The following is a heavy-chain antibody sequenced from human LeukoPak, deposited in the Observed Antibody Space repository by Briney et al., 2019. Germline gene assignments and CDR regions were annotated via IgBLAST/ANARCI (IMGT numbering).Heavy chain of an antibody. J-gene: IGHJ4*02. CDR2: INPSGGTT. CDR1: GYTFTSYH. D-gene: IGHD2-2*01. CDR3: AKGPQLLSGAFDY. V-gene: IGHV1-46*01. Sequence: ASVKVSCKASGYTFTSYHMHWVRQAPGQGLEWMGIINPSGGTTNYAQKFRGRVTMIRDMSTSTAYMELSSLRAEDTAVYYCAKGPQLLSGAFDYWGQGTLVTVSS.